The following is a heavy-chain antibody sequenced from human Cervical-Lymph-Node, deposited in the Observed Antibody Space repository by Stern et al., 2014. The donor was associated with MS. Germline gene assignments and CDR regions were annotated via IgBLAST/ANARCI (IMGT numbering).Heavy chain of an antibody. CDR1: GYDFRSYA. V-gene: IGHV7-4-1*01. J-gene: IGHJ5*02. CDR2: INAATGDP. CDR3: TSRGAGEFGVSPTGS. Sequence: QVQLVESGSEWKKPGASVKVSCTASGYDFRSYAMNWVRQAPGHGLEWMGWINAATGDPLYAQAFAGRLVFSLDNYVRTQYLQIVSLRTEDTAIYYCTSRGAGEFGVSPTGSWGQGTLVTVSS. D-gene: IGHD2-21*01.